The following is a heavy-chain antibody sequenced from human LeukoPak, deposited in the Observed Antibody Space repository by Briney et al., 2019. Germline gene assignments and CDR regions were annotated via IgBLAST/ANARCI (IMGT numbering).Heavy chain of an antibody. CDR1: GGSFSGYY. V-gene: IGHV4-34*01. D-gene: IGHD3-22*01. CDR3: ARASSGSFYYFDY. CDR2: INHSGST. Sequence: PSETLSLTCAVYGGSFSGYYWSWIRQPPGKGLEWIGEINHSGSTNYNPSLKSRVTMSVDTAKNQFSLKLSSVTAADTAVYYCARASSGSFYYFDYWGQGTLVTVSS. J-gene: IGHJ4*02.